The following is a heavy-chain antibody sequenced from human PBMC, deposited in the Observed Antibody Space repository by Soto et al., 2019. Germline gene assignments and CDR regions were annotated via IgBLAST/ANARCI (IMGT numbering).Heavy chain of an antibody. CDR1: GYTFTSYD. D-gene: IGHD4-4*01. V-gene: IGHV1-8*01. CDR2: MNPNSGNT. Sequence: QVQLVQSGAEVKKPGASVKVSCKASGYTFTSYDINWVRQATGQGLEWMGWMNPNSGNTGYAQKFEGRVTMTRNTSISTAYMELSSLRSEDTAVYYCARERSNYATVRFDPWGQGTLVTVSS. J-gene: IGHJ5*02. CDR3: ARERSNYATVRFDP.